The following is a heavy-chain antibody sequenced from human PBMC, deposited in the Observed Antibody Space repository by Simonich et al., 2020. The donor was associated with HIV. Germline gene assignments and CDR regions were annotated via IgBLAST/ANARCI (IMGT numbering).Heavy chain of an antibody. Sequence: QVQLQQWGAGLLKPSETLSLTCAVYGGSFSNYYWTWLRQPPGKGLGWIGEINHSGSTNYNVALKSLVTISADTSKNQFSLKLSSVTAADTAVYYCAAGNGLLRFLEWDGTYMDVWGKGTTVTVSS. CDR1: GGSFSNYY. J-gene: IGHJ6*03. D-gene: IGHD3-3*01. CDR3: AAGNGLLRFLEWDGTYMDV. V-gene: IGHV4-34*01. CDR2: INHSGST.